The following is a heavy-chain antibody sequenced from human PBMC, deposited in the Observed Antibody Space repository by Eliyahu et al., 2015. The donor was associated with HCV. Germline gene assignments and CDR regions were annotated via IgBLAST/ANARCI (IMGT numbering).Heavy chain of an antibody. J-gene: IGHJ6*02. V-gene: IGHV4-59*01. Sequence: RPPGKGLEWIGYIYYSGTGTTKYNPSLRGRVTISLETSKNQFSLKLTSVTATDAAVYYCAGERNIGAQEGMDVWGQGTTVTVSS. CDR3: AGERNIGAQEGMDV. CDR2: IYYSGTGTT. D-gene: IGHD6-13*01.